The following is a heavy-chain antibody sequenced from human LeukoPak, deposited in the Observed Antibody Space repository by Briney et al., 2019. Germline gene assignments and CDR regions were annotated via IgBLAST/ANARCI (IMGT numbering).Heavy chain of an antibody. CDR1: GGSISSYY. CDR2: IYYSGST. J-gene: IGHJ4*02. Sequence: SETLSLTCTVSGGSISSYYWSWIRQPPGKGLEWIGYIYYSGSTNYNPSLKSRATISVDTSKNQFSLKLSSVTATDTAVYYCAVRQTYGDYFDYWGQGTLVTVSS. CDR3: AVRQTYGDYFDY. V-gene: IGHV4-59*01. D-gene: IGHD4-17*01.